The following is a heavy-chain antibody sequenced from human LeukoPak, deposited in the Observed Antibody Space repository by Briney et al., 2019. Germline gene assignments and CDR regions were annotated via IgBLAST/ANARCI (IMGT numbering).Heavy chain of an antibody. CDR1: GGSFSGYY. D-gene: IGHD4/OR15-4a*01. J-gene: IGHJ4*02. CDR3: ARALYGGHDYGDY. CDR2: INHSGST. Sequence: SETLSLTCAVCGGSFSGYYWSWIRQPPGKGLEWIGEINHSGSTNYNPSLKSRVTISVDTSKNQFSLKLSSVTAADTAVYYCARALYGGHDYGDYWGQGTLVTVSS. V-gene: IGHV4-34*01.